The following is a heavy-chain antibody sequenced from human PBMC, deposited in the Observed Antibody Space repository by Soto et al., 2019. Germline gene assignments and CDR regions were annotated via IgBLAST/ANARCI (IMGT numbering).Heavy chain of an antibody. V-gene: IGHV4-34*01. Sequence: SDTLSLTFAVYGGSFSGYYWSWIRQPPGKGLEWIGKINHSGSTNYNPSLKSRVAISVDTTKNQFSLKLSSVTAADTAVYYCARGPRYSMRGAFDIWGQGTMVTVSS. CDR1: GGSFSGYY. CDR2: INHSGST. D-gene: IGHD5-12*01. J-gene: IGHJ3*02. CDR3: ARGPRYSMRGAFDI.